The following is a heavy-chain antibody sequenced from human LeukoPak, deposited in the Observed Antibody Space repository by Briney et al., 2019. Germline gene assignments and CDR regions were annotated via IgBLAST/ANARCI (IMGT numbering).Heavy chain of an antibody. V-gene: IGHV6-1*01. CDR2: TYYRSKWYN. CDR3: ARDSGYDFPSFDY. Sequence: SQTLSLTCAISGDSVSSNSAAWNWIRQSPSGGLEWLGRTYYRSKWYNDYAVSVKSRITINPDTSKNQFSLQLNSVTPEDTAVYYCARDSGYDFPSFDYWGQGTLVTVSS. D-gene: IGHD5-12*01. J-gene: IGHJ4*02. CDR1: GDSVSSNSAA.